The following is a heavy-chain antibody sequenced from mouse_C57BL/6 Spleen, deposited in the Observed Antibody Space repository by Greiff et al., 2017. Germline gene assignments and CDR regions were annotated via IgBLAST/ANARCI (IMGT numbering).Heavy chain of an antibody. CDR3: ARDSDSWFAY. J-gene: IGHJ3*01. CDR1: GFNIKDYY. Sequence: EVQLQQPGAELVKPGASVKLSCTASGFNIKDYYMHWVKQRTEQGLEWIGRIDPEDGDTKYTPKFQGKATITADTSSNTAYMQLSSLTSEDTAVYCCARDSDSWFAYWGQGTLVTVSA. D-gene: IGHD2-12*01. V-gene: IGHV14-2*01. CDR2: IDPEDGDT.